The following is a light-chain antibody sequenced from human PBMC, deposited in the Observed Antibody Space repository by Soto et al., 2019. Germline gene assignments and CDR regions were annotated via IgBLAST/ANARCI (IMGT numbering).Light chain of an antibody. CDR1: QSVLLTSKNRNY. Sequence: DIVMTQSPDSLAVSLGERATINCKSSQSVLLTSKNRNYIGWYQQKPGQSPTLLIYWESTREAGVPDRFSGSGSGTAFTLTINNVQAEDVAVYYCQQYYSIPQSFGQGTKLEIK. CDR2: WES. J-gene: IGKJ2*01. CDR3: QQYYSIPQS. V-gene: IGKV4-1*01.